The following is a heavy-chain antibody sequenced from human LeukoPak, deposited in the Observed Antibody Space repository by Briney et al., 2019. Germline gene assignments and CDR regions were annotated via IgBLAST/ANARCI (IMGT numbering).Heavy chain of an antibody. Sequence: GGSLRLSCAVSGFTVSSNSMSWVRQAPGKGLEWVSVIYSGGSTYYAASVTGRFTISRDNSQNTLYLQMNSLRAEDTAVYYCARDVGPWVDGVAGYYFDYWGEGALVTVSS. V-gene: IGHV3-53*01. CDR2: IYSGGST. J-gene: IGHJ4*02. CDR1: GFTVSSNS. CDR3: ARDVGPWVDGVAGYYFDY. D-gene: IGHD6-19*01.